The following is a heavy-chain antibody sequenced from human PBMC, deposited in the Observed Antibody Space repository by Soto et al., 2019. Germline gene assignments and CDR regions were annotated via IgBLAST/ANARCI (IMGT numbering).Heavy chain of an antibody. D-gene: IGHD5-18*01. CDR1: GYTFTSYG. CDR2: ISAYNGNT. Sequence: GASVKVSRKASGYTFTSYGISWVRQAPRQGLEWMGWISAYNGNTNYAQKLQGRVTMTTDTSTSTAYMELRSLRSDDTAVYYCARGTSIRIQLWPYYYYGMDVWGQGTTVTVYS. J-gene: IGHJ6*02. CDR3: ARGTSIRIQLWPYYYYGMDV. V-gene: IGHV1-18*01.